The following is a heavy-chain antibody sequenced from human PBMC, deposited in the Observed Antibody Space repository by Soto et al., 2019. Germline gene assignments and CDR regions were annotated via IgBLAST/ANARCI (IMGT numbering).Heavy chain of an antibody. CDR1: GFSFSDFE. CDR2: ISSGGTTK. Sequence: SLRLSCATSGFSFSDFEMHWVRQAPGKGLEWVSYISSGGTTKYYADSVKGRFTISRDNAKNSLFLQMNSLRAEDTAVYYCAREYYDILTGLYLNWFERWGHGTLVTVS. V-gene: IGHV3-48*03. CDR3: AREYYDILTGLYLNWFER. J-gene: IGHJ5*02. D-gene: IGHD3-9*01.